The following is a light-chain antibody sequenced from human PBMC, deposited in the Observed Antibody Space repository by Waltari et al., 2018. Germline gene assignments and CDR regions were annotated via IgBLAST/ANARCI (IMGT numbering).Light chain of an antibody. CDR3: QHTHSIPLT. V-gene: IGKV1-39*01. Sequence: TCGASQSRNSFSKWYQQPPEKARHLLFGAAAKLHSGVPSSCSGGGSGGEFTLTISSLQPEFFATYFYQHTHSIPLTFGGGTKVEI. J-gene: IGKJ4*01. CDR2: AAA. CDR1: QSRNSF.